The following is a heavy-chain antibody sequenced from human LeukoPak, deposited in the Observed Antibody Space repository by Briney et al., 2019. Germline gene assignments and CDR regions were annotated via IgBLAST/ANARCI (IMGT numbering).Heavy chain of an antibody. V-gene: IGHV3-30*03. D-gene: IGHD1-26*01. CDR3: SCGSYRPSDDAFYI. CDR2: ISYDGSNK. Sequence: GGSLRLSCAASGFTFSSYGMHWVRQAPGKGLEWVAVISYDGSNKYYADSVKGRFTISRDNSKNTLYLQMNSLRAEDTAVYYCSCGSYRPSDDAFYIWGQGTMVTVSS. J-gene: IGHJ3*02. CDR1: GFTFSSYG.